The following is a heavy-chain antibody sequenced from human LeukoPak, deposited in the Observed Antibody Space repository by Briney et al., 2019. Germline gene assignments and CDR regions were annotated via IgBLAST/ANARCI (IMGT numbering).Heavy chain of an antibody. D-gene: IGHD3/OR15-3a*01. CDR3: VREDLGIEY. Sequence: PGGSLRLSCAASGFTFSSYAMHWVRQAPGKGLEWVAVISYDGSNKYYADSVKGRFTISRDRSKNTLYLQMSSLRAEDTAVYYCVREDLGIEYWGQGTLVTVSP. J-gene: IGHJ4*02. CDR1: GFTFSSYA. CDR2: ISYDGSNK. V-gene: IGHV3-30-3*01.